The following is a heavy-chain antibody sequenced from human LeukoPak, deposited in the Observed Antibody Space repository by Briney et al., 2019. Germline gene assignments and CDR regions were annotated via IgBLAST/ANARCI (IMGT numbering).Heavy chain of an antibody. CDR1: GFPFSGYW. J-gene: IGHJ4*02. D-gene: IGHD1-26*01. V-gene: IGHV3-74*01. CDR2: INIDGSGA. CDR3: GSFRVMWEIDY. Sequence: GGSLRLSCAASGFPFSGYWMHWVRQAPGKGLVWVSRINIDGSGANYADSVKGRFTISRDNAKNTLHLQMNSLRAEDTAVYYCGSFRVMWEIDYWGQGTLVTVSS.